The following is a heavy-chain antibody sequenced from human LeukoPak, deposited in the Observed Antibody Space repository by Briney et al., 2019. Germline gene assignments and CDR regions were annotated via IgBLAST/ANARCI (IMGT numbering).Heavy chain of an antibody. CDR2: IDHSGST. D-gene: IGHD3-22*01. J-gene: IGHJ4*02. V-gene: IGHV4-34*01. CDR1: GGSFSGYY. CDR3: PGTPRLGRRFDY. Sequence: PSETLSLTCAVYGGSFSGYYWSWLRQPPGKGLEWIGEIDHSGSTNYNPSLTSRVTISVDTSKNQFSLKLSSVTAANTAVYNCPGTPRLGRRFDYWGQGTLVTVSS.